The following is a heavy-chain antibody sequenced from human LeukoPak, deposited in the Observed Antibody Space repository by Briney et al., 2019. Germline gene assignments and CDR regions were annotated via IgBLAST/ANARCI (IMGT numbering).Heavy chain of an antibody. CDR1: GGSISSYY. CDR3: ARVQYTSGSYYFDY. CDR2: IYYSGST. V-gene: IGHV4-59*01. J-gene: IGHJ4*02. Sequence: SETLSLTCTVSGGSISSYYWSWIRQPPGKGLEWIGYIYYSGSTNYNPSLKSRVTISVDTSKNQFSLSLNSVTAADTAVYYCARVQYTSGSYYFDYWGQGTLVTVSS. D-gene: IGHD3-10*01.